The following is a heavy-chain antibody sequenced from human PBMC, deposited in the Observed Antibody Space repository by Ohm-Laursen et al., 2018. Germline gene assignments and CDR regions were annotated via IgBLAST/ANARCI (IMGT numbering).Heavy chain of an antibody. CDR1: GFIVSNNY. CDR2: LYRSDYT. J-gene: IGHJ3*02. V-gene: IGHV3-66*01. CDR3: ARGKYDSSGYDIVVYALDI. Sequence: SLRLSCAASGFIVSNNYMTWVRQAPGRGLEWVAVLYRSDYTHIADSVKGRSTISRDTSKNTVNLQMNSLRVEDTAVYYCARGKYDSSGYDIVVYALDIWGQGTMVTVSS. D-gene: IGHD3-22*01.